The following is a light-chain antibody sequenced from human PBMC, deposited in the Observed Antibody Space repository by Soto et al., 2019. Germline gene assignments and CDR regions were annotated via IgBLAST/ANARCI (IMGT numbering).Light chain of an antibody. J-gene: IGKJ5*01. V-gene: IGKV3-15*01. CDR2: GAS. CDR1: QSVSSD. CDR3: QQYNNWPPT. Sequence: ELVMTQYQDTMSVSPGERATLSCSASQSVSSDFAWYQQKPGQAPRLLIYGASSRATGIPARFSGSGSGTEFTLTISSLQSEDFAVYYCQQYNNWPPTFGPRTRLAI.